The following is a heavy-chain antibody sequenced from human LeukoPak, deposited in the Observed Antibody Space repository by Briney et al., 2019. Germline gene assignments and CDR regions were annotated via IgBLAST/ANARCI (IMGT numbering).Heavy chain of an antibody. Sequence: GGPLRLSCAASGFTFTCCWMSWVRHTPGKGLEWVASIKQNGGEKFYADSVKGRFTISRDNAKNSLYLQLNSLRAEDTAVYYCARVPGVTRYFDSWGQGILVTVSS. V-gene: IGHV3-7*01. D-gene: IGHD4-23*01. CDR1: GFTFTCCW. CDR3: ARVPGVTRYFDS. J-gene: IGHJ4*02. CDR2: IKQNGGEK.